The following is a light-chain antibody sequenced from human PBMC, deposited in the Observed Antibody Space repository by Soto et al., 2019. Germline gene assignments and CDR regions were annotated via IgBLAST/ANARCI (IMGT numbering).Light chain of an antibody. CDR2: DAS. J-gene: IGKJ5*01. V-gene: IGKV1-13*02. CDR1: QGIATG. Sequence: IQGTQSPSSLSASIGDTVTIGCRASQGIATGLAWYQQKPGAPPKLLIYDASTLERGIPSRFSGRGSGTHFILTINNLQPEDFATYYCQQFNSLFGQGTRLEIK. CDR3: QQFNSL.